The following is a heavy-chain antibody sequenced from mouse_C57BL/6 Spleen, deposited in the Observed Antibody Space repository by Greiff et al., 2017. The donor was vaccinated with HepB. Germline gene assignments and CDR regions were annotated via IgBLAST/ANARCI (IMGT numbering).Heavy chain of an antibody. Sequence: VQLKQPGAELVKPGASVKLSCKASGYTFTSYWMHWVKQRPGQGLEWIGMIHPNSGSTNYNEKFKSKATLTVDKSSSTAYMQLSSLTSEDSAVYYCARGGYYSNHWYFDVWGTGTTVTVSS. D-gene: IGHD2-5*01. CDR1: GYTFTSYW. CDR2: IHPNSGST. V-gene: IGHV1-64*01. CDR3: ARGGYYSNHWYFDV. J-gene: IGHJ1*03.